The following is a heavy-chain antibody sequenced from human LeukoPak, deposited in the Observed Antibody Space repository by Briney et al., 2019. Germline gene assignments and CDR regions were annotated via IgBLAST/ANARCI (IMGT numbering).Heavy chain of an antibody. CDR2: IKPDGTTK. Sequence: QPGGSLRLSCAASGFPFSSYSMTWVRQAPGKGLEWVANIKPDGTTKFYVDSVKGRFTISRDSALNSLYLQMNSLRAEDTAIYYCARSIPYGTTWYGRSDYWGQGTLVTVSS. V-gene: IGHV3-7*03. CDR1: GFPFSSYS. CDR3: ARSIPYGTTWYGRSDY. D-gene: IGHD6-13*01. J-gene: IGHJ4*02.